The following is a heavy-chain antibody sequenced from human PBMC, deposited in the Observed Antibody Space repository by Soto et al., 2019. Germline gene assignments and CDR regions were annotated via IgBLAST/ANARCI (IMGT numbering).Heavy chain of an antibody. Sequence: EVQLVESGGGLVQPGGSLRLSCAASGFTVSSNYMSWVRQAPGKGLEWVSVIYSGGSTYYADSVKGRFTISRHNSRNTLYLQMTSLSAEDTAVYYCARVRSSWSFDYWGQGTLVTVSS. CDR2: IYSGGST. J-gene: IGHJ4*02. CDR3: ARVRSSWSFDY. CDR1: GFTVSSNY. D-gene: IGHD6-13*01. V-gene: IGHV3-53*04.